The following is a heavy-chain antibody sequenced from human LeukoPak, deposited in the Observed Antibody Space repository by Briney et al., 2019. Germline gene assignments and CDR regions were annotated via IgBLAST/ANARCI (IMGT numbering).Heavy chain of an antibody. J-gene: IGHJ6*03. CDR3: ARDRYSSARSYYMDV. CDR2: NRANR. CDR1: GFTFSSSG. V-gene: IGHV3-33*01. Sequence: GGSLRLSCAASGFTFSSSGMHWVRQAPGKGLEWVAVNRANRYYADPVKGRFTISRDNSKNTLFLQMNSLRAEDTAVYYCARDRYSSARSYYMDVWGTGTTVTGSS. D-gene: IGHD6-25*01.